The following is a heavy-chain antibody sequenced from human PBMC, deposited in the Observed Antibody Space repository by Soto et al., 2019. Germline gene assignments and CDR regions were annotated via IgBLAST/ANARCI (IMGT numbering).Heavy chain of an antibody. CDR2: ISGSGDST. J-gene: IGHJ4*02. D-gene: IGHD5-18*01. Sequence: GGSLRLSCAASGFTFSSYAMSWVRQAPGKGLEWVSAISGSGDSTYDADSVKGRFTISRDNSKNTLYLQMNSLRAEGTAVYYCAKGIYSYGYNSFDYWSQGTLVTVS. CDR1: GFTFSSYA. V-gene: IGHV3-23*01. CDR3: AKGIYSYGYNSFDY.